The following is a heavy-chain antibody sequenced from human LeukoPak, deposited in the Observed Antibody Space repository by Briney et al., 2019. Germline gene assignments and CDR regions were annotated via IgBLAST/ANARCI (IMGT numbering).Heavy chain of an antibody. V-gene: IGHV4-61*01. CDR2: KYYSGSA. CDR3: ACLSGSYYKGEDY. J-gene: IGHJ4*02. Sequence: PSQTLSLTCNVSGVSVSDGRYYWTWIRQLPGKGLEWIGYKYYSGSAKYNPSLKSRLTISIDTSKNQFSLQLSSVTAADTAVYYCACLSGSYYKGEDYWGQGTLVTVSS. CDR1: GVSVSDGRYY. D-gene: IGHD3-10*01.